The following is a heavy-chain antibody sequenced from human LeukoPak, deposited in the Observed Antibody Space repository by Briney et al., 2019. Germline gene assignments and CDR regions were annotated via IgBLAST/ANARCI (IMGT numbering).Heavy chain of an antibody. J-gene: IGHJ4*02. CDR3: ARSKLIAAAGTTPSPFDY. CDR2: IYPGDSDS. Sequence: GESLKISCKGSGYRFTDYWIAWVRQMPGKGLEWMGTIYPGDSDSRYSPSFQGQVTFSADKSISTAYLQWSSLKASDTAMYYCARSKLIAAAGTTPSPFDYWGQGTLVTVSS. V-gene: IGHV5-51*01. CDR1: GYRFTDYW. D-gene: IGHD6-13*01.